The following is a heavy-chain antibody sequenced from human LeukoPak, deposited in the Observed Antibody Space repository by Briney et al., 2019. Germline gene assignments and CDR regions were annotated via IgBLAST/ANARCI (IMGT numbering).Heavy chain of an antibody. CDR3: TRRFIAARFDY. CDR1: GFTFGEYA. V-gene: IGHV3-49*04. D-gene: IGHD6-6*01. Sequence: GGSLRLSCTASGFTFGEYAMSWVRQAPGKGLGWVGFIRTRDYGGTTEYAASVKGRFTSSRDKSKTIAYLQMNSIKTEDTDVYYCTRRFIAARFDYWGQGTLVTVSS. J-gene: IGHJ4*02. CDR2: IRTRDYGGTT.